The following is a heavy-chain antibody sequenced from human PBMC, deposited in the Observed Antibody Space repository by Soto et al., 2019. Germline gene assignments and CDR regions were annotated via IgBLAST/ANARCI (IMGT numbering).Heavy chain of an antibody. CDR3: ARCLLSSGWYRCDY. Sequence: ASVKVSCKASGYTFTGYYMHWVRPAPGQGLEWMGWINPNSGGTNYAQKFQGRVTMTRDTSISTAYMELSRLRSDDTAVYYCARCLLSSGWYRCDYWGQGTLVTVSA. D-gene: IGHD6-19*01. J-gene: IGHJ4*02. V-gene: IGHV1-2*02. CDR2: INPNSGGT. CDR1: GYTFTGYY.